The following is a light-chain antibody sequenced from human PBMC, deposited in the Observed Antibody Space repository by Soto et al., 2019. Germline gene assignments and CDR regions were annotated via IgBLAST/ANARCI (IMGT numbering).Light chain of an antibody. CDR1: QSVSSY. Sequence: EIVLTQSPATLSLSPGERATLSCRASQSVSSYLAWYQQKPCQAHRLIIYDASNRATGIPDRFSGSGSGTDFTLTISRLEPQDFAVYYCQQYGSSPPWTFGQGTKVDIK. CDR3: QQYGSSPPWT. J-gene: IGKJ1*01. CDR2: DAS. V-gene: IGKV3-20*01.